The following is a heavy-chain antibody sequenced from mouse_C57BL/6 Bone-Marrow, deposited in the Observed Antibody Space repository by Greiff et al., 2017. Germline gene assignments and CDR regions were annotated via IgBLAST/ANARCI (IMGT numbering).Heavy chain of an antibody. CDR3: ARMRNYSPWFAY. J-gene: IGHJ3*01. V-gene: IGHV1-75*01. CDR1: GSTFTDYY. D-gene: IGHD2-12*01. CDR2: IFPGIGST. Sequence: QVQLQQSGPELVKPGSSVKISCKASGSTFTDYYINWVKKRPGQGLEWIGWIFPGIGSTYYTDKFKCKATLTVYKSSSTAYMLLSSLTSEDSAVYFCARMRNYSPWFAYWGQGTLVTVSA.